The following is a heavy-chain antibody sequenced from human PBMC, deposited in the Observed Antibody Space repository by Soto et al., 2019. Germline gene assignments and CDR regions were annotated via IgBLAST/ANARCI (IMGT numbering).Heavy chain of an antibody. Sequence: GGSLRLSCAASGFTFSSYEMNWVRQAPGKGLEWVSYISSSGSTIYYAESVKGRFTISRDNAKNSLYLQMNSLRAEDTAVYYCARSTGDCDYWGQGTLVTVSS. V-gene: IGHV3-48*03. J-gene: IGHJ4*02. D-gene: IGHD4-17*01. CDR2: ISSSGSTI. CDR3: ARSTGDCDY. CDR1: GFTFSSYE.